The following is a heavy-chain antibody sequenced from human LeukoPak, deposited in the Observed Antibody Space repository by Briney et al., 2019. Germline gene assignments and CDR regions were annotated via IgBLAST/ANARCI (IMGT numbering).Heavy chain of an antibody. V-gene: IGHV4-39*01. CDR1: GGSISSYY. D-gene: IGHD2-2*01. CDR3: ARRAVPASPGMYYFDY. CDR2: IYFSGIT. J-gene: IGHJ4*02. Sequence: SETLSLTCTVSGGSISSYYWGWIRQPPGKGLEWIGSIYFSGITNYNPSLTSRVTVSVDTSKNQFSLRLSSVTATDTAVYYCARRAVPASPGMYYFDYWGQGTLVTVSS.